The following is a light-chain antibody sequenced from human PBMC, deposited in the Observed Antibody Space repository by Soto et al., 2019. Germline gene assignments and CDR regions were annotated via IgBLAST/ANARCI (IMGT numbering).Light chain of an antibody. CDR3: CSFTTSITYV. CDR1: SSDVGAYNH. CDR2: NT. Sequence: QSALTQPASVSGSPGQSITISCTGTSSDVGAYNHVSWYQQHPGKAPKLMMYNTNRPSGVSDRFSGSKSGNTASLTISGLQAEDEADYYCCSFTTSITYVFGTGTKVTVL. J-gene: IGLJ1*01. V-gene: IGLV2-14*03.